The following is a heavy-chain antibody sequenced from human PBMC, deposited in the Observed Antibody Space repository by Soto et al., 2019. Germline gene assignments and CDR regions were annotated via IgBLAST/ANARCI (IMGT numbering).Heavy chain of an antibody. V-gene: IGHV1-58*01. J-gene: IGHJ6*02. CDR2: IVVGSGNT. CDR3: AADSMDV. CDR1: GFTFTCSA. Sequence: SVKVSCKASGFTFTCSAVQWVRQARGQRLEWIGWIVVGSGNTNYAQKFQERVTITRDMSTSTAYMELSSLRSEDTAVYYCAADSMDVWGQGTTVTVSS.